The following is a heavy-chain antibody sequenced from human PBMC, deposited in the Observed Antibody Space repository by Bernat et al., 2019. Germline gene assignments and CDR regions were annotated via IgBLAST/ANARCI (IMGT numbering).Heavy chain of an antibody. V-gene: IGHV3-23*01. D-gene: IGHD3-9*01. CDR2: IGGSGGSN. CDR3: AKAKYYDILTGYDAFDI. J-gene: IGHJ3*02. Sequence: EVQVLESGGGLVQPGGSLRLSCAASGFTFSSYAMSWVRQAPGKGLEWVSAIGGSGGSNYYADSVKGRFTISRDNSKKTLNLQMNSLRAEDTAVYYCAKAKYYDILTGYDAFDIWGQGTMVTVSS. CDR1: GFTFSSYA.